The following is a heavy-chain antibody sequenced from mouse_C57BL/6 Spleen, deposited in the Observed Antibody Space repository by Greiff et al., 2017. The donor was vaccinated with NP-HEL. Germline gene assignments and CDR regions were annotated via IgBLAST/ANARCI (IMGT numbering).Heavy chain of an antibody. CDR2: INYDGSST. CDR3: AREGYDYDGPWFAY. J-gene: IGHJ3*01. CDR1: GFTFSDYY. V-gene: IGHV5-16*01. Sequence: EVMLVESEGGLVQPGSSMKLSCTASGFTFSDYYMAWVRQVPEKGLEWVANINYDGSSTYYLDSLKCRFIISRDNAKNILYLQMSSLKSEDTATYYCAREGYDYDGPWFAYWGQGTLVTVSA. D-gene: IGHD2-4*01.